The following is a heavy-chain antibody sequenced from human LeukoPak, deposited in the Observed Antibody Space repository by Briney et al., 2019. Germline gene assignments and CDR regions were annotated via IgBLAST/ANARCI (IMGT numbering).Heavy chain of an antibody. CDR2: INHSGST. J-gene: IGHJ4*02. Sequence: SETLSLTCTVSGGSVTDYYWSWIRQPPGKGLEWIGEINHSGSTNYNPSLKSRVTISVDTSKNQFSLKLSSVTAADTAVYYCAREGVDTAMAFDYWGQGTLVTVSS. CDR1: GGSVTDYY. D-gene: IGHD5-18*01. V-gene: IGHV4-34*01. CDR3: AREGVDTAMAFDY.